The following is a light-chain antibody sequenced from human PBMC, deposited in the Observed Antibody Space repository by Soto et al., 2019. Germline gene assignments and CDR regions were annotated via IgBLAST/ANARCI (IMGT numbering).Light chain of an antibody. CDR3: QQYNTWWT. CDR1: QTVSSN. J-gene: IGKJ1*01. CDR2: GAS. V-gene: IGKV3-15*01. Sequence: TQSPGNLCLSPGESATISWRASQTVSSNLAWYQQKPGKAPRLLIYGASTRATGVPARLSVSGSGTEFTLSIRSLQSEDFAVYYCQQYNTWWTFGQGTKV.